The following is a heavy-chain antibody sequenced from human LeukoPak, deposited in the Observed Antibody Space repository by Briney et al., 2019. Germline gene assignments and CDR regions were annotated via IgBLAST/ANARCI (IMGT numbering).Heavy chain of an antibody. J-gene: IGHJ5*01. CDR1: GFTFSTYP. D-gene: IGHD6-13*01. V-gene: IGHV3-30-3*01. CDR3: ARERLSYSTNYNWFDP. Sequence: QPGRSLRLSCVTSGFTFSTYPMHWVRQAPGQGLGWVSVISYVGNNKYYADSVKGRFTISRDNSKTTLDLQMNSLRVEDTAVYYCARERLSYSTNYNWFDPWGQGTLVTVSS. CDR2: ISYVGNNK.